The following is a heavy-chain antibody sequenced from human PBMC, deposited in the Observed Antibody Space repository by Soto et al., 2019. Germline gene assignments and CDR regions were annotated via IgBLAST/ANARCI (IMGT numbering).Heavy chain of an antibody. D-gene: IGHD3-10*01. J-gene: IGHJ4*02. Sequence: QVQLQQWGAGLLKPSETLSLTCAVYGGSLSGYYWSWIRQPPGKGLEWIGEINQSGSTKYNPSLKSRVTISIDTSKMQFSLKLSSVTAADTAVYYCVAGDNFHYWGQGTLVTVSS. V-gene: IGHV4-34*01. CDR3: VAGDNFHY. CDR1: GGSLSGYY. CDR2: INQSGST.